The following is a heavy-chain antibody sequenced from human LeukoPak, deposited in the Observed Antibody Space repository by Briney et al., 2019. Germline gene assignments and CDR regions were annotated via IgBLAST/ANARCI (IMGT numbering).Heavy chain of an antibody. CDR2: VNHSGST. CDR1: GGSFSGYY. D-gene: IGHD3-10*01. J-gene: IGHJ1*01. CDR3: ARGPLPLLTMRQQYFQH. V-gene: IGHV4-34*01. Sequence: SETLSLTCAVYGGSFSGYYWSWIRQPPGKGLEWIGEVNHSGSTNYNPSLKSRVTISVDTSKNQFSLKLSSVTAADTAVFYCARGPLPLLTMRQQYFQHWGQGTLVTVSS.